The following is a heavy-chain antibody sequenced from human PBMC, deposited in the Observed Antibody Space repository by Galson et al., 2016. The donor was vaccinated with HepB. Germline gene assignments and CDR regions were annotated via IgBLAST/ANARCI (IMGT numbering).Heavy chain of an antibody. CDR1: GGSISTNNHY. Sequence: ETLSLTCTVSGGSISTNNHYWVWVRQPPGKGLEWVGTIFYTGTTYYSPSLKRRVNVSVDTSRNQFSLKLTSVTAADTAVYFCARLMAIGAFDYWGQGILVTASS. V-gene: IGHV4-39*01. J-gene: IGHJ4*02. CDR3: ARLMAIGAFDY. CDR2: IFYTGTT. D-gene: IGHD5-24*01.